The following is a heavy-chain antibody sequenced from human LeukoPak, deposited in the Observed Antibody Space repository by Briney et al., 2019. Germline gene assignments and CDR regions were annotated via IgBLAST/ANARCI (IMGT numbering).Heavy chain of an antibody. V-gene: IGHV4-59*01. Sequence: KPSETLSLTCTVSGGSISSYYWSWIRQPPGKGLEWIGYIYYSGSTNYNPSLKSRVTISVDTSKNQFSLKLSSVTAADTAVYYCAREGNYGDYPGYWGQGTLVTVSS. CDR3: AREGNYGDYPGY. CDR1: GGSISSYY. J-gene: IGHJ4*02. CDR2: IYYSGST. D-gene: IGHD4-17*01.